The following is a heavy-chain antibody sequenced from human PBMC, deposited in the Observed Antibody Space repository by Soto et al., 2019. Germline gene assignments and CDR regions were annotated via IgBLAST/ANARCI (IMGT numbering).Heavy chain of an antibody. Sequence: PGGSLRLSCAASGFTFSSYSMNWVRQAPGKGLEWVSYISSSSSTIYYADSVKGRFTISRDNAKNSLYLQMNSLRAEDTAVYYCARAQTSSSWYSYYYYGMDVWGQGTTVTVSS. CDR3: ARAQTSSSWYSYYYYGMDV. J-gene: IGHJ6*02. CDR2: ISSSSSTI. V-gene: IGHV3-48*01. CDR1: GFTFSSYS. D-gene: IGHD6-13*01.